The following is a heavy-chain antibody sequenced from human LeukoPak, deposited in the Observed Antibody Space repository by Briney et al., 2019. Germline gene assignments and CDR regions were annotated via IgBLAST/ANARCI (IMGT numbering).Heavy chain of an antibody. CDR2: INSVGSST. CDR1: GFTFSSYW. Sequence: ESGGSLRLSCAASGFTFSSYWMHWVRQAPGKGLVWVSRINSVGSSTSYADSVKGRFTISRDNSKNTLYLQMNSLRAEDTAVYYCAKDRSSWYGFFYFDYWGQGTLVTVSS. V-gene: IGHV3-74*01. D-gene: IGHD6-13*01. J-gene: IGHJ4*02. CDR3: AKDRSSWYGFFYFDY.